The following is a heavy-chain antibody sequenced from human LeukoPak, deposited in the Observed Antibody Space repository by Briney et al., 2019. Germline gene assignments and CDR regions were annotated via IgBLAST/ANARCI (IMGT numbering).Heavy chain of an antibody. Sequence: SETLSLTCTVSGCSISSYYWSWIRQPPGKGLEWIGYIYYSGSTNYNPSLKSRVTISVDTSKNQFSLKLSSVTAADTAVYYCARQRGLSSSWYPLDYWGQGTLVTVSS. CDR3: ARQRGLSSSWYPLDY. D-gene: IGHD6-13*01. CDR1: GCSISSYY. J-gene: IGHJ4*02. CDR2: IYYSGST. V-gene: IGHV4-59*01.